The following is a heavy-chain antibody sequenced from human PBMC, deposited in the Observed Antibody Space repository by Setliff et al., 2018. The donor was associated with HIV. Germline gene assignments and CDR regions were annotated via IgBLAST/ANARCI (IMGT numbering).Heavy chain of an antibody. CDR2: IFGNGVT. CDR3: ARHSGAWNPNWFFDL. CDR1: GGAIINYD. V-gene: IGHV4-4*07. Sequence: SETLSLTCNVSGGAIINYDWTWVRQSAGRGLEWVGRIFGNGVTNYNTFLESRVSMSLDTSRNYLSLRLRSVTAADTAVYYCARHSGAWNPNWFFDLWGRGSLVTVSS. D-gene: IGHD2-21*01. J-gene: IGHJ2*01.